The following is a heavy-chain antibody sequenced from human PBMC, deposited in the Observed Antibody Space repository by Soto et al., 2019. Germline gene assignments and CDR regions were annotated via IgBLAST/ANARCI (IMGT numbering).Heavy chain of an antibody. CDR1: GGSISSYY. D-gene: IGHD3-3*01. V-gene: IGHV4-59*01. J-gene: IGHJ5*02. CDR2: IYYSGST. Sequence: SETLSLTCTVSGGSISSYYWSWIRQPPGKGLEWIGYIYYSGSTNYNPSLKSRVTISVDTSKNQFSLKLSSVTAADTAVYYCARAYYDFWSGYWRWFDPWGQGTLVTVSS. CDR3: ARAYYDFWSGYWRWFDP.